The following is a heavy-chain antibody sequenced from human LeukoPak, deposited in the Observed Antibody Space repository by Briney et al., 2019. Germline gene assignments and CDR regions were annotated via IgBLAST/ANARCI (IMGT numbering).Heavy chain of an antibody. Sequence: GESLKISCKGSGYTFTSYWIGWVRQVPGKGLEWMGTMYPGDSDTRYSPSLQGQVTISADKSISTAYPQWSSLKASDTAMYYCARRGYTYAFDIWGQGTMVTVSS. V-gene: IGHV5-51*01. CDR3: ARRGYTYAFDI. J-gene: IGHJ3*02. CDR2: MYPGDSDT. CDR1: GYTFTSYW. D-gene: IGHD5-18*01.